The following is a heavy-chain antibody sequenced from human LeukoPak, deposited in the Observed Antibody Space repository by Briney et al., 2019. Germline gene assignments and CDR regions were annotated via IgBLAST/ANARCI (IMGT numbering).Heavy chain of an antibody. J-gene: IGHJ5*02. D-gene: IGHD5-24*01. Sequence: LRLSCAASGFTFSSFEMNWVRQPPGKGLEWIGSISYSGFTYYNPSLKSRVTISVDTSKNQFSLKLSSVTAADTAVYYCAGLPSRSDGYNYLTWFDPWGQGTLVTVPS. CDR3: AGLPSRSDGYNYLTWFDP. CDR1: GFTFSSFE. V-gene: IGHV4-39*01. CDR2: ISYSGFT.